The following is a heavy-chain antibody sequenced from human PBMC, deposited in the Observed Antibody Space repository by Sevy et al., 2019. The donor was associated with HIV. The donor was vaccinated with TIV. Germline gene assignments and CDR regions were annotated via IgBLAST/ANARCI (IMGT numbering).Heavy chain of an antibody. V-gene: IGHV1-2*02. Sequence: ASVKVSCKASGYTFTGYYMHWVRQAPGQGLAWMGWINPNSGGTNYAQKFQGRVTMTRDTSISTAYMELSRLRSDDTAVYYCARDRGDADAFDIWGQGTMVTVSS. D-gene: IGHD3-10*01. J-gene: IGHJ3*02. CDR2: INPNSGGT. CDR1: GYTFTGYY. CDR3: ARDRGDADAFDI.